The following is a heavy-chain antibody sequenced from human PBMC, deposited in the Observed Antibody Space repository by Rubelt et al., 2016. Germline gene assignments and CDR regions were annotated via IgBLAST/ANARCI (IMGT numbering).Heavy chain of an antibody. CDR2: MYYSGTT. CDR3: ARDPCYGMDV. V-gene: IGHV4-39*07. CDR1: GGSISSSNYF. J-gene: IGHJ6*02. Sequence: QLQLQESGPGLVKPSETLSLTCTVSGGSISSSNYFWGWIRQPPGKGLEWIGSMYYSGTTYYNASLKSRVTISVEKSKNQLSRKLNSVTAAETAVYYCARDPCYGMDVWGQGTTVTVSS.